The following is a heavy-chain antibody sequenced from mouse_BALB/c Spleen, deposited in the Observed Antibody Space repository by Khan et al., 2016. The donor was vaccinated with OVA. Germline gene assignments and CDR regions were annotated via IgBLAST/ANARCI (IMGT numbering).Heavy chain of an antibody. Sequence: EVELVESGGGLVQPGGSLRLSCATSGFTFTDYYMTWVRQPPGKALEWLGFIRNNGYGYTTEYNASVKGRFTISRDNSQSILYLQMNILRPEDSATYYCARDMGLLRLDYWGQGTLVTVSA. CDR2: IRNNGYGYTT. J-gene: IGHJ3*01. V-gene: IGHV7-3*02. D-gene: IGHD1-2*01. CDR1: GFTFTDYY. CDR3: ARDMGLLRLDY.